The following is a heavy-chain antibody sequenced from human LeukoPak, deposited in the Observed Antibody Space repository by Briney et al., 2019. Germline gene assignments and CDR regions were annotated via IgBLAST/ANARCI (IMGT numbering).Heavy chain of an antibody. D-gene: IGHD3-22*01. CDR3: ARDSSGYYLDAFDI. J-gene: IGHJ3*02. V-gene: IGHV3-21*01. CDR2: ISSSSSYI. CDR1: GFTFSSYA. Sequence: GGSLRLSCAASGFTFSSYAMNWVRQAPGKGLEWVSSISSSSSYICYADSVKGRFTISRDNAKNSLYLQMNSLRAEDTAVYSCARDSSGYYLDAFDIWGQGTMVTVSS.